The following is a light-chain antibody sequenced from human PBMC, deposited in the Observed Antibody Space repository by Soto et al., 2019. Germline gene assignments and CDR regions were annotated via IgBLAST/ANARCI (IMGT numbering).Light chain of an antibody. CDR3: QNFGDSPFT. CDR1: ETISSHY. V-gene: IGKV3-20*01. CDR2: GAS. J-gene: IGKJ3*01. Sequence: EIALMQSPDTLSLSPGERATLSCRASETISSHYIAWYQQKPGQAPRLLIFGASTRATGIPDRFSGSWSGTDFTLTISRLEPEDFAVYYCQNFGDSPFTFGPGTKVDIK.